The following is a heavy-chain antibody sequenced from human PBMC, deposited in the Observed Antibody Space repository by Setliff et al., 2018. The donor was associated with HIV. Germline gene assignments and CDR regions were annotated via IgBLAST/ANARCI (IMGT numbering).Heavy chain of an antibody. J-gene: IGHJ4*02. V-gene: IGHV7-4-1*02. CDR1: GYTLTTFG. CDR2: INTETGNP. CDR3: ARVGSYWSTFDY. D-gene: IGHD1-26*01. Sequence: GASVKVSCKASGYTLTTFGISWVRQARGQGLEWMGWINTETGNPMYAQGFRGRFVFSLDTSVSTAYLQTTSLKTEDTAMYYCARVGSYWSTFDYWGQGALVTVSS.